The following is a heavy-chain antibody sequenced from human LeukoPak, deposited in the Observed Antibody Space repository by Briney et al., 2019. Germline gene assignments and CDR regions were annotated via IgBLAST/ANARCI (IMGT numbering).Heavy chain of an antibody. V-gene: IGHV3-20*04. CDR3: AKDRDMEWELLI. CDR1: GFTFDDYG. D-gene: IGHD1-26*01. Sequence: GPGGSLRLSCAASGFTFDDYGMSWVRHAPGKGLKWVSGINWNGGSTGYADSVKGRFTISRDSAKNSLYLQMNSLRAEDTALYYCAKDRDMEWELLIWGQGTLVTVSS. J-gene: IGHJ4*02. CDR2: INWNGGST.